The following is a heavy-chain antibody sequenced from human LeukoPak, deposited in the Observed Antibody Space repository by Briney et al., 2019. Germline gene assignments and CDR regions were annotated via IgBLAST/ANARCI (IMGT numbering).Heavy chain of an antibody. CDR2: ISSSSSTI. D-gene: IGHD3-9*01. CDR1: GFTFSSYS. Sequence: PGGSLRLSCAASGFTFSSYSMNWVRQAPGKGLEWVSYISSSSSTIYYADSVKGRFTISRDNAKNSLYLQMNSLRAEDTAVYYCASTYYDILTGYHGDYWGQGTLITVSS. CDR3: ASTYYDILTGYHGDY. J-gene: IGHJ4*02. V-gene: IGHV3-48*01.